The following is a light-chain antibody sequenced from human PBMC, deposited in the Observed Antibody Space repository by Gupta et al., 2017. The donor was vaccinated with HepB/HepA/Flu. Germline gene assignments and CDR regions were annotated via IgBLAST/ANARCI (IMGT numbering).Light chain of an antibody. V-gene: IGLV1-40*01. CDR1: SSNIGAGNH. J-gene: IGLJ1*01. CDR2: GNN. CDR3: QSFDNSLRGTV. Sequence: VLTQPPSVSGAPGQESTISCTGNSSNIGAGNHVHWYQQLPGAAPKVLIYGNNNRPSEVPDRFSGSTSGTSASLAITGLQAEDEADYYCQSFDNSLRGTVFGGGTKVAVL.